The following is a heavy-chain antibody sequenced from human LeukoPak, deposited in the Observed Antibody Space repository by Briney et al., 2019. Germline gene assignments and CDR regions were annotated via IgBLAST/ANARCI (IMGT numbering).Heavy chain of an antibody. CDR2: ISGSDGST. J-gene: IGHJ4*02. Sequence: GGSLRLSCAASGFTFSNYAMSWVRQAPGKGLEWVSAISGSDGSTYYADSVKGRFSISRDNAKNTLYLQMNSLRVEDTAVYYCARGRPHGNDYWGQGTLVTVSS. D-gene: IGHD4-23*01. CDR3: ARGRPHGNDY. CDR1: GFTFSNYA. V-gene: IGHV3-23*01.